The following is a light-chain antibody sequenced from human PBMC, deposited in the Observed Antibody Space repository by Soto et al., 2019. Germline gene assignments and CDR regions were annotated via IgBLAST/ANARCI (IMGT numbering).Light chain of an antibody. CDR1: QSVLHSSNNKNY. V-gene: IGKV4-1*01. J-gene: IGKJ2*03. CDR3: QQYRLAPYS. Sequence: DFVMTQSPDSLAVSLGERATINCKSSQSVLHSSNNKNYLAWYQQKPGQPPKLLIYWASTRGSGVPDQFSGSGSGTDFTLTISSLQAEDVAVYYCQQYRLAPYSFGQGTKLDIK. CDR2: WAS.